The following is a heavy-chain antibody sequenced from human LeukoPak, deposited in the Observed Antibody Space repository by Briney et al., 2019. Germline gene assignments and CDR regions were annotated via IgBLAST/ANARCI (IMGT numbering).Heavy chain of an antibody. D-gene: IGHD5-24*01. CDR3: ARGGKGLQETYYFDY. J-gene: IGHJ4*02. Sequence: GASVKVSCKASGYTFTSYYMHWVRQAPGQGLEWMGIINPSGGSTSYAQKFQGRVTMTRDMSTSTVYMELSSLRSEDTAVYYCARGGKGLQETYYFDYWGQGTLVTVSS. CDR1: GYTFTSYY. CDR2: INPSGGST. V-gene: IGHV1-46*01.